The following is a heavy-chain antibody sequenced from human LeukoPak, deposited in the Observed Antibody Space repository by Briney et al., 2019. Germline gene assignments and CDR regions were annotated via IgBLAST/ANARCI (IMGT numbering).Heavy chain of an antibody. CDR1: GGSFSGYY. J-gene: IGHJ3*02. CDR2: INHSGST. V-gene: IGHV4-34*01. D-gene: IGHD6-19*01. CDR3: ARVGSGWYCVRYDAFDI. Sequence: SETLSLTCAVYGGSFSGYYWSWIRQPPGKGLEWIGEINHSGSTNYNPSLKSRVTISVDTSKNQFSLKLSSVTAADTAVYYCARVGSGWYCVRYDAFDIWGQGTMVTVSS.